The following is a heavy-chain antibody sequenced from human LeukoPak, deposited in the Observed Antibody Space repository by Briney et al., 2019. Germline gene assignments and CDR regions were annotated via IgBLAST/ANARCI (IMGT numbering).Heavy chain of an antibody. CDR1: GFTFSSYS. J-gene: IGHJ6*02. CDR2: ISSSSSYI. V-gene: IGHV3-21*04. Sequence: GGSLRLSCAASGFTFSSYSMNWVRQAPGKGLEWVSSISSSSSYIYYADSVKGRFTISRDNAKNSLYLQMNSLRSEDTAVYYCARAPGYCSSTSCYEYYYYYGMDVWGQGTTVTVSS. CDR3: ARAPGYCSSTSCYEYYYYYGMDV. D-gene: IGHD2-2*01.